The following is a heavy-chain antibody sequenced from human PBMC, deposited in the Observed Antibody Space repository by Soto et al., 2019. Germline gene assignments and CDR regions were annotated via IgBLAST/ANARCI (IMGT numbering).Heavy chain of an antibody. V-gene: IGHV3-73*01. J-gene: IGHJ4*02. Sequence: GGSLRLSCAASGFTFSGSAMHWVRQASGKGLEWVGRIRSKANSYATAYAASVKGRFTISRDDSKNTAYLQMNSLKTEDTAVYYCTLSDYSNSRPIDYWGQGTLVTVSS. CDR1: GFTFSGSA. CDR3: TLSDYSNSRPIDY. D-gene: IGHD4-4*01. CDR2: IRSKANSYAT.